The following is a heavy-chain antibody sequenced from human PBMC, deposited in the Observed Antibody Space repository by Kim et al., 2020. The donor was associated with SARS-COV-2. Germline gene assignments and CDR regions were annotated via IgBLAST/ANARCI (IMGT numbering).Heavy chain of an antibody. D-gene: IGHD3-10*01. CDR3: ARGFHYDSGSYDKLADPRGYYGLDV. J-gene: IGHJ6*02. CDR2: IWYDGSRH. Sequence: GGSLRLSCVASGFSFSSYGMHWVRLAPGKGLEWVGVIWYDGSRHYYADSAKGRFTITRDNSRKTVYLQINSLRAEDTAVYYCARGFHYDSGSYDKLADPRGYYGLDVWGQGATVTVTS. V-gene: IGHV3-33*01. CDR1: GFSFSSYG.